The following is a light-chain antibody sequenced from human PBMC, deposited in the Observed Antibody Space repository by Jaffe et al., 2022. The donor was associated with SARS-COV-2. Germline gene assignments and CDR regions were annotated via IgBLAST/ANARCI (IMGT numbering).Light chain of an antibody. CDR2: DDN. CDR1: NIGTKS. Sequence: SYVLTQPPSVSVAPGQTARITCGGNNIGTKSVHWFQQKPGQAPVLVVYDDNDRPSGIPERFSGSNSGNTATLTISRVEAGDEADYYCQVWDRSGDPVVFGGGTKLTVL. CDR3: QVWDRSGDPVV. V-gene: IGLV3-21*02. J-gene: IGLJ2*01.